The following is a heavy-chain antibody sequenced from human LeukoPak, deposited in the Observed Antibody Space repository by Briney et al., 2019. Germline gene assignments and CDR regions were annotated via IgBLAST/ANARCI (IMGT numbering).Heavy chain of an antibody. Sequence: GGSLRLSCAASGFTFDDYAMHWVRQAPGKGLEWVSLISGDGVSTYYADSVKGRFTISRDSSKNSLYLQMNSLRTEDTASYYCAKERFRDSGYDSSFEYWGQGNLVTVSS. D-gene: IGHD5-12*01. J-gene: IGHJ4*02. V-gene: IGHV3-43*02. CDR3: AKERFRDSGYDSSFEY. CDR2: ISGDGVST. CDR1: GFTFDDYA.